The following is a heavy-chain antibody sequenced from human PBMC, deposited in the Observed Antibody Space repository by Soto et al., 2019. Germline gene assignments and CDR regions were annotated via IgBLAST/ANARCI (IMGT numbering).Heavy chain of an antibody. D-gene: IGHD2-2*01. CDR2: IYYSGST. Sequence: SETLSLTCAVSGASLNSADYYWSWIRQPPGKGLEWIGYIYYSGSTYYNPSLKSRAAISADMSKNQFSLRLSSATAADTAVYYCARAVYCRSAACPNWFDSWGQGTLVTVSS. CDR1: GASLNSADYY. V-gene: IGHV4-30-4*01. J-gene: IGHJ5*01. CDR3: ARAVYCRSAACPNWFDS.